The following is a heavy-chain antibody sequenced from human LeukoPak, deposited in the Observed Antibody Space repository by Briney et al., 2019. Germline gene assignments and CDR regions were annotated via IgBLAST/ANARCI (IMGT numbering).Heavy chain of an antibody. Sequence: PGGSLRLSCAASEFTFNNYWMHWVRQAPGKGPVWVSRINSDGSHTDYADSVKGRFTISRDNAKNTLYLQMNSLRAEDTAVYYCASHSTFVGGATESIDYWGQGTLVTVSS. V-gene: IGHV3-74*01. D-gene: IGHD1-26*01. CDR1: EFTFNNYW. CDR3: ASHSTFVGGATESIDY. CDR2: INSDGSHT. J-gene: IGHJ4*02.